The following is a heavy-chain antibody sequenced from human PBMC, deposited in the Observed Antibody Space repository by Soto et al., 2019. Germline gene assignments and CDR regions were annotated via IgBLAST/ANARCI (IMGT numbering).Heavy chain of an antibody. J-gene: IGHJ4*02. CDR2: IYYSGST. CDR1: GGSISSYY. CDR3: ARGSAYYDSSGYFDY. Sequence: QVQLQESGPGLVKPSETLSLTCTVSGGSISSYYWSWIRQPPGKGLEWIGYIYYSGSTNYNPSLKSRVTISVDTSKNQFSLKLSSVTAADTAVYYCARGSAYYDSSGYFDYWGQGTLVTVSS. V-gene: IGHV4-59*01. D-gene: IGHD3-22*01.